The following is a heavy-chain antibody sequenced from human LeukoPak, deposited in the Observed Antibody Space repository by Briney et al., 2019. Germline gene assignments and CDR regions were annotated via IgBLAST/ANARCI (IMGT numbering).Heavy chain of an antibody. CDR1: GFTFSSYA. CDR3: AKPPITGTPPHFDY. V-gene: IGHV3-23*01. Sequence: GGSLRLSCAASGFTFSSYAMSWVRQAPGKGLEWVSLISGSGGSTYYADSVKGRFTISRDNSKNMLYLQMNGLRAEDTAVYYCAKPPITGTPPHFDYWGQGTLVTVSS. J-gene: IGHJ4*02. D-gene: IGHD1/OR15-1a*01. CDR2: ISGSGGST.